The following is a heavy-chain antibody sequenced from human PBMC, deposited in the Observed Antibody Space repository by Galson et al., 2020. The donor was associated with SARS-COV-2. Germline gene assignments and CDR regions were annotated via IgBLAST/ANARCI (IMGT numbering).Heavy chain of an antibody. CDR3: ARGGEWGPPYYFDY. V-gene: IGHV3-30*03. D-gene: IGHD1-26*01. CDR1: GFTFSNYV. CDR2: ISSDGSNS. Sequence: AGSLRLSCAASGFTFSNYVIHWVRQAPRKGPEWVPVISSDGSNSFYADSLKGRFTISRDNSKSTLYLQMNSLRAEDTAVYYCARGGEWGPPYYFDYWGQGTLVTVSS. J-gene: IGHJ4*02.